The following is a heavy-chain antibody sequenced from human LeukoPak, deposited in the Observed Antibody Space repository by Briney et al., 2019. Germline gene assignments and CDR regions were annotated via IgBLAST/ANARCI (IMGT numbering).Heavy chain of an antibody. J-gene: IGHJ4*02. CDR3: ARDGPRYCTNGVCYPFGY. CDR1: GGIISSGGYY. CDR2: IYYSGST. Sequence: PSQTLSLTCTVSGGIISSGGYYWSWIRQHPGKGLEWFGYIYYSGSTYYNPSLKSRVTISVDTSKNQFSLKLSSVTAADTAVYYCARDGPRYCTNGVCYPFGYWGQGTLVTVSS. D-gene: IGHD2-8*01. V-gene: IGHV4-31*03.